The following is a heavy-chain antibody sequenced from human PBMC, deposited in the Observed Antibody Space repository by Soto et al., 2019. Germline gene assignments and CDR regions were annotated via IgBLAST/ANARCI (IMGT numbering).Heavy chain of an antibody. CDR2: INPSGGST. D-gene: IGHD2-15*01. CDR1: GYTFTSYY. V-gene: IGHV1-46*01. Sequence: ASVKVSCKASGYTFTSYYMHWVRQAPGQGLEWMGIINPSGGSTSYAQKFQGRVTMTRDTSTSTVYMELSSLRSEDTAVYYCAREGLSDIVVVVADAFDYWGQGTLVTVYS. CDR3: AREGLSDIVVVVADAFDY. J-gene: IGHJ4*02.